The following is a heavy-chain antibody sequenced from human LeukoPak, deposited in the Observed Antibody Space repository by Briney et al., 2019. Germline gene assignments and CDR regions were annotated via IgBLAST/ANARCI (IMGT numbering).Heavy chain of an antibody. CDR1: GLTFSSYA. CDR3: AKGYSGYDLSFDY. D-gene: IGHD5-12*01. CDR2: ISGSGGSA. Sequence: PGGSLRLSCAASGLTFSSYAMSWVRQAPGKGLEWVSAISGSGGSAYQADSVKGRFTISRDNSKNTLYLQMNSLRAEDTAVYYCAKGYSGYDLSFDYWGQGTLVTVSS. J-gene: IGHJ4*02. V-gene: IGHV3-23*01.